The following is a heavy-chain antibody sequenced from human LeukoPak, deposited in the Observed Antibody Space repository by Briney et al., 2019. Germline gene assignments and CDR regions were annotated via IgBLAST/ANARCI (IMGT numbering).Heavy chain of an antibody. Sequence: SETLSLTCSVSGDSITRTSYYWAWIRQPPGKGLEWLGTSSYSGVTYYNPSLKSRATISVDTSKNQISLNLRSVTAADTSVYYCVNMREFPTPSKFYYFDYWGQGTLVTVSS. D-gene: IGHD3-10*01. CDR1: GDSITRTSYY. J-gene: IGHJ4*02. CDR2: SSYSGVT. V-gene: IGHV4-39*01. CDR3: VNMREFPTPSKFYYFDY.